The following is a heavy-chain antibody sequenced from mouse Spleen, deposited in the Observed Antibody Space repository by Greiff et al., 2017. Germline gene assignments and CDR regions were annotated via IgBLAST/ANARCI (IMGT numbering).Heavy chain of an antibody. CDR2: IYPGDGDT. CDR3: ARDGGTG. J-gene: IGHJ2*01. V-gene: IGHV1-87*01. Sequence: QVQLQQSGAELARPGASVKLSCKASGYTFTSYWMQWVKQRPGQGLEWIGAIYPGDGDTRYTQKFKGKATLTADKSSSTAYMQLSSLASEDSAVYYCARDGGTGWGQGTTLTVSS. D-gene: IGHD3-3*01. CDR1: GYTFTSYW.